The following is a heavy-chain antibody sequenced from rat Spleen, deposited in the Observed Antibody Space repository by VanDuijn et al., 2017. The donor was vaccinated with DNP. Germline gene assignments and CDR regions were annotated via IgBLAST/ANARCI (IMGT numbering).Heavy chain of an antibody. CDR1: RITFSDHN. D-gene: IGHD1-4*01. CDR3: AGRPPPTRGPFDY. V-gene: IGHV5-7*01. CDR2: ISYDRSDT. J-gene: IGHJ2*01. Sequence: EVQLVESGGGLVQPGRSLKLSCAVSRITFSDHNMAWVRQAPKKGLEWVATISYDRSDTYYRDSVKGRFTMSRDNAKRTLYLQMDSLRSEDTATYYCAGRPPPTRGPFDYWGQGVTVTVSS.